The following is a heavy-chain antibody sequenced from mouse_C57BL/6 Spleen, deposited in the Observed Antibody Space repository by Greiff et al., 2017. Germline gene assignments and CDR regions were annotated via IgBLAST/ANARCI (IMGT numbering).Heavy chain of an antibody. D-gene: IGHD1-1*01. J-gene: IGHJ2*01. CDR3: ARGYYGSSYHFDY. CDR1: GYTFTSYW. Sequence: QVQLKQSGAELVKPGASVKLSCKASGYTFTSYWMHWVKQRPGQGLEWIGMIHPNSGSTNYNEKFKSKATLTVDKSSSTAYMQLSSLTSEDSAVYYCARGYYGSSYHFDYWGQGTTLTVSS. V-gene: IGHV1-64*01. CDR2: IHPNSGST.